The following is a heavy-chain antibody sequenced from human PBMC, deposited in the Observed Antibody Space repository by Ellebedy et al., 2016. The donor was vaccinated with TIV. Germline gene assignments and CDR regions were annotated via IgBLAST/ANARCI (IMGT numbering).Heavy chain of an antibody. CDR3: ARLYGDYLKADY. Sequence: SETLSLTXAVYGGSFGGYYWTWIRQPPGRGLEWIGEINHGGSTTYNPSLESRATISVDTSKNHFSLKLSSVTAADTAVYYCARLYGDYLKADYWGQGALVTVSS. CDR1: GGSFGGYY. CDR2: INHGGST. V-gene: IGHV4-34*01. J-gene: IGHJ4*02. D-gene: IGHD4-17*01.